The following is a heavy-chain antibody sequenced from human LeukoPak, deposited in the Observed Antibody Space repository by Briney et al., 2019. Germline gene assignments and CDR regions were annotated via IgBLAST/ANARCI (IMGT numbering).Heavy chain of an antibody. CDR2: IKQDESEK. CDR1: GFTFSSYW. Sequence: GVSLRLSCAASGFTFSSYWMSWVRQAPGKGLEWVANIKQDESEKYYVDSLKGRFTISRDNAKNSLYLQMNSLRAEDTAVYYCARDKIEGPTKLDYWGQGILVTVSS. CDR3: ARDKIEGPTKLDY. D-gene: IGHD1-1*01. J-gene: IGHJ4*02. V-gene: IGHV3-7*01.